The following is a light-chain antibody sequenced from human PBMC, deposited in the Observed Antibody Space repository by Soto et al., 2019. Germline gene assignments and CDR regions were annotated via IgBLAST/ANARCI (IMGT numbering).Light chain of an antibody. V-gene: IGLV8-61*01. Sequence: QTVVTQEPSFSVSPGGTVTLTCGLSSGSVSTNYYPSWYQQTPGQAPRTLIYSTNTRSSGVPDRFSGSILGNKAALTITGAQAEDESDYYCVLYMGNGISVFGGGTKLTVL. CDR3: VLYMGNGISV. J-gene: IGLJ2*01. CDR2: STN. CDR1: SGSVSTNYY.